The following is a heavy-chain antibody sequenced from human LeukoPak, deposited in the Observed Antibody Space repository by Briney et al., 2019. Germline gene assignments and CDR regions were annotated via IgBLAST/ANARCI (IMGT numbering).Heavy chain of an antibody. Sequence: GASVKVSCKASGYTFTSYDINWVRQATGQGLEWRGWMNPNSGNTGYAQKFQGRVTMTRNTSISTAYMELSSLRSEDTAVYYCARGSPGIFHREDYYYYGMDVWGQGTTVTVSS. CDR1: GYTFTSYD. V-gene: IGHV1-8*01. CDR2: MNPNSGNT. J-gene: IGHJ6*02. D-gene: IGHD6-13*01. CDR3: ARGSPGIFHREDYYYYGMDV.